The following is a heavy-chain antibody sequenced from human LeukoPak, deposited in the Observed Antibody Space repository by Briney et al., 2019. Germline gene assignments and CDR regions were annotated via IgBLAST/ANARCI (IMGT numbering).Heavy chain of an antibody. CDR3: ARAPYCGGDCYSPAFNYYYYMDV. D-gene: IGHD2-21*01. Sequence: GASVKLSCNASGAAFSSCAISLVRQAPGQGLELMGGSITIIGTANYAQKFQGRVTITADESTSTAYMELSSLRSEDTAVYYCARAPYCGGDCYSPAFNYYYYMDVWGKGTTVSVSS. V-gene: IGHV1-69*13. CDR2: SITIIGTA. J-gene: IGHJ6*03. CDR1: GAAFSSCA.